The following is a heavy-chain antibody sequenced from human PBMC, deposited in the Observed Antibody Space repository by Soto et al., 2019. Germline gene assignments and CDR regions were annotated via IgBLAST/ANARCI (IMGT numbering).Heavy chain of an antibody. J-gene: IGHJ5*02. D-gene: IGHD5-12*01. CDR1: GASVSGGSYY. Sequence: QVQLQESGPRLVKPSETLSLTCTVSGASVSGGSYYWTWIRQPPGKGLEWVGYIYFTGGTKYSPSPKYRXSXTADTSKNQFSHKLSSVTTADTGVYYCATGVDGYNSWGQGILVTVSS. CDR3: ATGVDGYNS. CDR2: IYFTGGT. V-gene: IGHV4-61*01.